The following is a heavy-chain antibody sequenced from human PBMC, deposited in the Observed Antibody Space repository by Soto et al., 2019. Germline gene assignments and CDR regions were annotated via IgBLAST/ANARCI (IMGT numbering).Heavy chain of an antibody. CDR3: AKDRRVYDILTGYSYYYYGMDV. CDR1: GFTFSSYG. V-gene: IGHV3-30*18. J-gene: IGHJ6*02. D-gene: IGHD3-9*01. CDR2: ISYDGSNK. Sequence: QVQLVESGGCVVQPGRSLRLSCAASGFTFSSYGMHWVRQAPGKGLGWVAVISYDGSNKYYADSVKGRFTISRDNSKNTLYLQMNSLRAEDTAVYYCAKDRRVYDILTGYSYYYYGMDVWGQGTTVTVSS.